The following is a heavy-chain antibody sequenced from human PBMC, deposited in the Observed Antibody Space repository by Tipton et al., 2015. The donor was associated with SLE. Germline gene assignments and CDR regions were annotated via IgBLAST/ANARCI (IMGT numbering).Heavy chain of an antibody. CDR3: ARHDYDSNGYYQHYFDY. V-gene: IGHV4-39*01. D-gene: IGHD3-22*01. Sequence: TLSLTCTVSGASVTTSGYYWGWIRRPPGKGLEWIGSIHHSGNTYFNPSLKSRVTMSIDTSRNEVFLRLTSVTAADTAVYYCARHDYDSNGYYQHYFDYWGQGTLVTVSS. CDR2: IHHSGNT. J-gene: IGHJ4*02. CDR1: GASVTTSGYY.